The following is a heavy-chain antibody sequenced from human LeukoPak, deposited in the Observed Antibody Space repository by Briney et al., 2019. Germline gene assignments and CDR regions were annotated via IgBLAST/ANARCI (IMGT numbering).Heavy chain of an antibody. Sequence: ASVKVSCKASGYTFTGYYMHWVRQAPGQGLEWMGWINPNSGGTNYAQKFQGRVTLTRDTSISTAYMDLSRLTSDDTAVYYCARYNGYDYTIDSWGQGTLVTVSS. J-gene: IGHJ4*02. V-gene: IGHV1-2*02. D-gene: IGHD5-12*01. CDR2: INPNSGGT. CDR3: ARYNGYDYTIDS. CDR1: GYTFTGYY.